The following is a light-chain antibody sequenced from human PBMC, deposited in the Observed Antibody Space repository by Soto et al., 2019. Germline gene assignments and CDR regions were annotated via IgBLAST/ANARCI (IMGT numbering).Light chain of an antibody. V-gene: IGKV3-11*01. J-gene: IGKJ5*01. CDR3: QHRMNWPLT. CDR1: QSVSSY. Sequence: EIVLTQSPATLSLSPGARATLSCRASQSVSSYLLWYQQKPGQTPRLLIYDATNRATGIPARFSGSGSETDFTLTISSLEPEDCAVYDCQHRMNWPLTFGQGTRLEIK. CDR2: DAT.